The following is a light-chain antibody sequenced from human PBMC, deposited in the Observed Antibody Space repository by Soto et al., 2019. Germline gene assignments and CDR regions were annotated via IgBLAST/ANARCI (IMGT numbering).Light chain of an antibody. V-gene: IGLV1-40*01. CDR1: SSNIGAGYD. CDR3: QSYDSSLSGYV. CDR2: INS. J-gene: IGLJ1*01. Sequence: QSVLTQPPSVSGAPGQRVTISCTWSSSNIGAGYDVHWYQQLPGTAPKLLIYINSIRPSGVPGRFSGSKSGTSASLAITGLQAEDEADYFCQSYDSSLSGYVFGTGTKVTVI.